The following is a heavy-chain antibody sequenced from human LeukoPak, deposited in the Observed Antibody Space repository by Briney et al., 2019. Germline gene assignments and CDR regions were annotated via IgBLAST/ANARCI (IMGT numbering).Heavy chain of an antibody. D-gene: IGHD3-22*01. CDR3: ARVGYDSSGYYSKHYYYMDV. V-gene: IGHV1-8*03. CDR1: GYTFTSYD. Sequence: GASVKVSCKASGYTFTSYDINWVRQATGQGLEWMGWMNPNSGNTGYAQKFQGRVTITRNTSISTAYMELSSLRSEDTAVYYCARVGYDSSGYYSKHYYYMDVWGKGTTVTVSS. CDR2: MNPNSGNT. J-gene: IGHJ6*03.